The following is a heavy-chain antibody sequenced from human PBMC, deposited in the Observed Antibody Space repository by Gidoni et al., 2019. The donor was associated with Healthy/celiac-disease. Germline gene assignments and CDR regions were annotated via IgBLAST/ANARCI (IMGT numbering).Heavy chain of an antibody. CDR1: GFTFSSYS. CDR2: ISSSSSYI. D-gene: IGHD3-10*01. J-gene: IGHJ3*02. Sequence: CPASGFTFSSYSMNWVRQAPGKGLEWVSSISSSSSYIYYADSVKGRFTISRDNAKNSLYLQMNSLRAEDTAVYYCARDKGGIYGSGSYYMDAFDIWGQGTMVTVSS. V-gene: IGHV3-21*01. CDR3: ARDKGGIYGSGSYYMDAFDI.